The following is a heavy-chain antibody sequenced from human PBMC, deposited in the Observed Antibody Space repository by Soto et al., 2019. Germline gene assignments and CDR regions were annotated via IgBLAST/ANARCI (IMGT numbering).Heavy chain of an antibody. J-gene: IGHJ4*02. V-gene: IGHV3-48*03. CDR2: ISSSGSTI. D-gene: IGHD6-6*01. CDR1: GFTFSSYE. Sequence: GGSLRLSCAASGFTFSSYEMNWVRQAPGKGLEWVSYISSSGSTIYYADSVKGRFTISRDNAKNSLYLQMNSLRAEDTAVYYCARDRGSSSLFDYWGQGTLVTVSS. CDR3: ARDRGSSSLFDY.